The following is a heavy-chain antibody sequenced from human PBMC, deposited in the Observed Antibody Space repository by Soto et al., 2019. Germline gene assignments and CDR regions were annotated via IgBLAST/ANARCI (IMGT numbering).Heavy chain of an antibody. V-gene: IGHV3-33*01. J-gene: IGHJ4*02. Sequence: QVQLVESGGGVVQPGRSLRLSCAASGFTFSSYGMHWVRQAPGKGLDWVAVIWYDGSNKYYEDSVKGRFTISRDNSKNTLYLQINSLRAEDTAVYYFARGSGWRRGYDYWGQGTLVTVSS. CDR2: IWYDGSNK. D-gene: IGHD6-19*01. CDR1: GFTFSSYG. CDR3: ARGSGWRRGYDY.